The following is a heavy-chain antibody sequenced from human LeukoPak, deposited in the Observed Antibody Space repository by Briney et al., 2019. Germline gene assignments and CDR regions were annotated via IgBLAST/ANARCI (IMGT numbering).Heavy chain of an antibody. Sequence: SETLSLTCTVSGGSISSGDYYWSWIRQPPGKGLEWIGYIYYSGSTYYNPSLKSRVTISVDTSMDQFSLRLSSVTAADTAIYYCARSPQYDGSGYFWDLWGQGTLVTVSS. V-gene: IGHV4-30-4*01. CDR2: IYYSGST. J-gene: IGHJ5*02. D-gene: IGHD3-22*01. CDR3: ARSPQYDGSGYFWDL. CDR1: GGSISSGDYY.